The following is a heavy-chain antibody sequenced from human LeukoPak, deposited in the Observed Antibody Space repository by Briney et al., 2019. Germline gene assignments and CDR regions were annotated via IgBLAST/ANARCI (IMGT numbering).Heavy chain of an antibody. Sequence: GGSLRLSCAASGFTVSSNYISWVRQAPGKGLEWVSVIYSGGSTYYADSVKGRFTLSRDNAKNSLYLQMNSLRAEDTAVYYCAKASSHEDYQHPFFYYYSMDVWGKGTTVTVSS. V-gene: IGHV3-53*01. CDR3: AKASSHEDYQHPFFYYYSMDV. J-gene: IGHJ6*03. CDR2: IYSGGST. D-gene: IGHD2-2*01. CDR1: GFTVSSNY.